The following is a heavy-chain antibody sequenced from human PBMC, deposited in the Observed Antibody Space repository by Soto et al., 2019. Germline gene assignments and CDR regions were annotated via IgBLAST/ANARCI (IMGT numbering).Heavy chain of an antibody. CDR2: ISGSGVIT. J-gene: IGHJ6*03. D-gene: IGHD2-15*01. V-gene: IGHV3-23*01. CDR3: AKDAFGYCSGGSCYYYYMDV. CDR1: GFTFTSYA. Sequence: EVQLLESGGGLVQPGGSLRLSCAASGFTFTSYAMSWVRQAPGKGLEWVSAISGSGVITYYADSVKGRFTISRDNSKNTLYLQMNSLGAEDTALYYCAKDAFGYCSGGSCYYYYMDVWGKGTTVTVSS.